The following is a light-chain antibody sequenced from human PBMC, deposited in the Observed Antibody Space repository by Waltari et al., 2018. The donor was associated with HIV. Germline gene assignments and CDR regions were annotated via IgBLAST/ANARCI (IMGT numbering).Light chain of an antibody. J-gene: IGLJ3*02. CDR1: ATDFSLYKF. CDR2: DVD. V-gene: IGLV2-14*03. CDR3: ASFTGDNTVM. Sequence: AVTQPASVSGLPGQSTTISFTGAATDFSLYKFVSWYQQHSGKPPRLLLYDVDSRASGVSDRFSGSMSGNTASLTISGLRAEDEGHYYCASFTGDNTVMFGGGTEVTVL.